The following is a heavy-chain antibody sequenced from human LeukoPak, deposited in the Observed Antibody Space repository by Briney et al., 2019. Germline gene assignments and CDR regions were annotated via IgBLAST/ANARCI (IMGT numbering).Heavy chain of an antibody. V-gene: IGHV3-23*01. CDR3: AKDLYYYDSSGYYYSTEGY. J-gene: IGHJ4*02. Sequence: GGSLRLSCAASGFTFSSYWMSWVRQAPGRGLEWVSAISGSGGSTYYADSVKGRFTISRDNSKNTLYLQMNSLRAEDTAVYYCAKDLYYYDSSGYYYSTEGYWGQGTLVTVSS. CDR1: GFTFSSYW. CDR2: ISGSGGST. D-gene: IGHD3-22*01.